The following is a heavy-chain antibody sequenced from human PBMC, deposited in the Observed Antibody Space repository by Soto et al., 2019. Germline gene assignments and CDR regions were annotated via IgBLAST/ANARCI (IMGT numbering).Heavy chain of an antibody. Sequence: SQTLSLTCAISGDSVSSNSAAWNWIRQSPSRGLEWLGRTYYRSKWYNDYTVSVKSRITINPDTSKNQFSLQLNSVTPEDTAVYYCARDVGIIEYSSSSFYYYYYGMDVWGQGTTVTVSS. D-gene: IGHD6-6*01. V-gene: IGHV6-1*01. J-gene: IGHJ6*02. CDR2: TYYRSKWYN. CDR3: ARDVGIIEYSSSSFYYYYYGMDV. CDR1: GDSVSSNSAA.